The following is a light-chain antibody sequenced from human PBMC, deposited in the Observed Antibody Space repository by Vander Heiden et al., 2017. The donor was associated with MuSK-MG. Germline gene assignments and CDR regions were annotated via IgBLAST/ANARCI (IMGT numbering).Light chain of an antibody. CDR2: DAS. CDR3: QKYKRVPFT. CDR1: QTISIY. J-gene: IGKJ4*01. Sequence: DIPLTQSPSTLSASVGDRVTIPCRASQTISIYLAGYQQKPGRAPNLLIYDASRLESGVPSRFSGSGSGTEFTRTISSLQPDDLATYYCQKYKRVPFTFGRGTKVEI. V-gene: IGKV1-5*01.